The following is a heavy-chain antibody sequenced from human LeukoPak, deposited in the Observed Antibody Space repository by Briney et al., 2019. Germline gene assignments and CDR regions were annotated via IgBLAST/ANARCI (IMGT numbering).Heavy chain of an antibody. D-gene: IGHD3-10*01. CDR3: ATGAMVRAVRDY. J-gene: IGHJ4*02. Sequence: AGGSLRLSCAASGFSFSNAWMNWVRQAPGKGLEWVDRIKSRGDGGTTEYAAPVKGRFTISRDDSKNTVYLQMNSVKSEDTAVYYCATGAMVRAVRDYWGQGTLVTAYS. CDR1: GFSFSNAW. V-gene: IGHV3-15*01. CDR2: IKSRGDGGTT.